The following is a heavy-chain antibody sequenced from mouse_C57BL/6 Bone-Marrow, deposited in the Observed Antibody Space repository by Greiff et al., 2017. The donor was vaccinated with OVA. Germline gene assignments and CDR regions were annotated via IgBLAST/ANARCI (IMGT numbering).Heavy chain of an antibody. Sequence: EVKLQESGPGLAKPSQTLSLTCSVTAYSITSDYWNWIRKFPGNKLEYMGYISYSGSTYYNPSLKSRISITRDTSKNQYYLQLNSVTTEDTATYYRARNRFDSSGDFAYWGRGALVTVSA. CDR1: AYSITSDY. V-gene: IGHV3-8*01. CDR3: ARNRFDSSGDFAY. D-gene: IGHD3-2*01. CDR2: ISYSGST. J-gene: IGHJ3*01.